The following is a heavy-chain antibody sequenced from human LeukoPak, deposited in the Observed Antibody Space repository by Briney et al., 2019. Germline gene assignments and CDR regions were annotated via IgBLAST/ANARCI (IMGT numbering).Heavy chain of an antibody. J-gene: IGHJ5*02. CDR2: IYYSGTT. Sequence: SETLSLTCTVSGGSIISSSYNWGWIRQPPGKGLEWIGTIYYSGTTYYNPSLHSRLTISVDTSKNEFSLKVHSVTAADTAVYYCARLPTGFPNWFDPWGQGTRVTVSS. D-gene: IGHD2-8*02. CDR3: ARLPTGFPNWFDP. CDR1: GGSIISSSYN. V-gene: IGHV4-39*01.